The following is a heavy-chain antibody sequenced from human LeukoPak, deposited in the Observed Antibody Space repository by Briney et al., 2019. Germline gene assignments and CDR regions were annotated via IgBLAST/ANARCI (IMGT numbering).Heavy chain of an antibody. D-gene: IGHD6-13*01. CDR3: ARNPGVGSSWYRLHY. V-gene: IGHV3-30-3*01. Sequence: GGSLRLSCAASGITFINHAMDWVRQAPGKGLEWVAVISYDGSDTYYTDSVKGRFTISRDNSKSTLYLQMNSLRVDDTAVYYCARNPGVGSSWYRLHYWGQGTLVTVSS. CDR1: GITFINHA. J-gene: IGHJ4*02. CDR2: ISYDGSDT.